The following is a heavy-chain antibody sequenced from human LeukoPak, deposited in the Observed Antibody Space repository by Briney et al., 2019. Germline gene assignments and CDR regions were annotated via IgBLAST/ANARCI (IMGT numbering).Heavy chain of an antibody. CDR1: GFTFSTYT. J-gene: IGHJ4*02. CDR2: ISSDSTYI. V-gene: IGHV3-21*01. CDR3: APTGKVTVGLDY. Sequence: PGGSLRLSCAASGFTFSTYTMNWVRQAPGKGLEWVSSISSDSTYIYYADSVKGRFTISRDNAKNSLYLQMNSLRAEDTAVYYCAPTGKVTVGLDYWGQGTLVTVSS. D-gene: IGHD2-21*02.